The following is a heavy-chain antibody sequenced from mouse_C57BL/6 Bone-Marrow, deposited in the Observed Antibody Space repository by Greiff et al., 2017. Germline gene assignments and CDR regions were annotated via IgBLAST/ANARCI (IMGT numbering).Heavy chain of an antibody. V-gene: IGHV14-2*01. Sequence: QLQSGAELVKPGASVKLSCTASGFNIKDYYIHWVKQRTEQGLEWIGRIDPEDGETKYAPKFQDKATITADTSSNTAYLQLSSLTSEDTAVYYCTRSLIYYGTNYWGQGTTLTVSS. D-gene: IGHD1-1*01. J-gene: IGHJ2*01. CDR1: GFNIKDYY. CDR3: TRSLIYYGTNY. CDR2: IDPEDGET.